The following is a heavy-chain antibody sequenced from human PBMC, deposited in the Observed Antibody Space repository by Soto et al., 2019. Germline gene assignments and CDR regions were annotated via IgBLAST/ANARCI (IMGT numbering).Heavy chain of an antibody. CDR2: FDPEDGET. CDR1: GYTLTELS. D-gene: IGHD3-3*01. V-gene: IGHV1-24*01. CDR3: ATVRFAPSFGVVNAILSWFDP. Sequence: ASVKVSCKVSGYTLTELSMHWVRQAPGKGLEWMGGFDPEDGETIYAQKFQGRVTMTEDTSTDTAYMELNSLRSEDTAVYYCATVRFAPSFGVVNAILSWFDPWGQGTLVTVSS. J-gene: IGHJ5*02.